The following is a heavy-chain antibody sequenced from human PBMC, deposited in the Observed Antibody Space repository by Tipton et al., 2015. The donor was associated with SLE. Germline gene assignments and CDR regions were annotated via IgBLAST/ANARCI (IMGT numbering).Heavy chain of an antibody. J-gene: IGHJ6*03. CDR1: GFTFSSYA. V-gene: IGHV3-23*01. CDR3: AKEGYSSSWYRYYYYYMDV. Sequence: GSLRLSCAASGFTFSSYAMSWVRQAPGKGLEWVSAISGSGGSTYYADSVKGRFTISRDNSKNTLYLQMNSLRAEDTAVYYCAKEGYSSSWYRYYYYYMDVWGKGTTVTVSS. D-gene: IGHD6-13*01. CDR2: ISGSGGST.